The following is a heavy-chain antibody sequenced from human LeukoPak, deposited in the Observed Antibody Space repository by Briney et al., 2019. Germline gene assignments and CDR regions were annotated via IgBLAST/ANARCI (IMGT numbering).Heavy chain of an antibody. D-gene: IGHD3-3*01. CDR1: GGSFGGYY. V-gene: IGHV4-34*01. CDR2: INHSGST. Sequence: SETLSLTCAVYGGSFGGYYWSWIRQPPGKGLEWIGEINHSGSTNYNPSLKSRVTISVDTSKNQFSLKLSSVTAADTAVYYCARAPPNNYDFWSGYSREGYYFDYWGQGTLVTVSS. CDR3: ARAPPNNYDFWSGYSREGYYFDY. J-gene: IGHJ4*02.